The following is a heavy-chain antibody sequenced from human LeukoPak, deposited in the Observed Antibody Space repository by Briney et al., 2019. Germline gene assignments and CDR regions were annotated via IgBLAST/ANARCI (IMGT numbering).Heavy chain of an antibody. J-gene: IGHJ4*02. CDR2: IYTSGST. Sequence: SETLSLTCTVSGGSISSGSHYWSWIRQPAGKGLEWIGRIYTSGSTNYNPSLKSRVTISVDTSKNQFSLKLSSVTAADTAVYYCARGYYDSSGAWTVDYFDYWGQGTLVTVSS. D-gene: IGHD3-22*01. CDR3: ARGYYDSSGAWTVDYFDY. V-gene: IGHV4-61*02. CDR1: GGSISSGSHY.